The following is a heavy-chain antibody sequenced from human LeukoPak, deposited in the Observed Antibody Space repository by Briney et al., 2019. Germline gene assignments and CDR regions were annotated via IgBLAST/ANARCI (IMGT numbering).Heavy chain of an antibody. V-gene: IGHV3-23*01. CDR3: ARRRSPGVQLDGFDI. D-gene: IGHD6-6*01. CDR2: ISGSGGST. Sequence: GGSLRLSCAASGFTFSSYAMSWVRQAPGKGLEWVSAISGSGGSTYYADSVKGRFTISRDNSKNTLDLQMNSLRPEDTAVYYCARRRSPGVQLDGFDIWGQGTMVTVSS. CDR1: GFTFSSYA. J-gene: IGHJ3*02.